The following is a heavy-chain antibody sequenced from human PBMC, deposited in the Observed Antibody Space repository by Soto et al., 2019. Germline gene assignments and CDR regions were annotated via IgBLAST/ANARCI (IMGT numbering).Heavy chain of an antibody. CDR1: GYAYTRYG. CDR2: ISAYNGNT. J-gene: IGHJ3*02. Sequence: ASVKVSWKTSGYAYTRYGGTWVRQAPGQGLEWMGWISAYNGNTNYAQKLQGRVTMTTDTSTSTAYMELRSLRSDDTAVYYCAAHYAAAQAGAFDIWGQGTMVTV. CDR3: AAHYAAAQAGAFDI. D-gene: IGHD6-13*01. V-gene: IGHV1-18*01.